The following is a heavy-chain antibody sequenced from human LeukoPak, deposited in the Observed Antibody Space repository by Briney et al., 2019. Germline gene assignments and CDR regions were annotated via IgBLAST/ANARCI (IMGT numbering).Heavy chain of an antibody. CDR1: GYTFTSYG. Sequence: ASVKVSCKASGYTFTSYGISWVRQAPGQGLEWMGWISAYNGNTNYAQKLQGRVTIPTDTSTSTAYMELRILRSDDTAVYYCARAANWNSLDYWGKGTMVTVSS. CDR3: ARAANWNSLDY. D-gene: IGHD1-7*01. J-gene: IGHJ4*02. CDR2: ISAYNGNT. V-gene: IGHV1-18*01.